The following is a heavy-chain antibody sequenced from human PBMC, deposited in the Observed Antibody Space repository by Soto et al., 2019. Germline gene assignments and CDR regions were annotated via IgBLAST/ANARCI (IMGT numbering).Heavy chain of an antibody. D-gene: IGHD5-18*01. CDR3: VADRGYGHASVPYA. CDR2: ISYDGSLQ. J-gene: IGHJ5*02. V-gene: IGHV3-30*03. CDR1: GFAFSSYG. Sequence: QAQLVESGVGVVQPGRSLRLSCAASGFAFSSYGMHWVRQAPGTGLGWVAVISYDGSLQHYADSVKGRFTISRDNSKNMVLLKMSSLRAEDTAVYYCVADRGYGHASVPYAWGQGTLVSVSS.